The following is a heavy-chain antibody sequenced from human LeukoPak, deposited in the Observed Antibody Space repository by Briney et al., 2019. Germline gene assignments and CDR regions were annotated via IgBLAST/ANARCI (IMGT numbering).Heavy chain of an antibody. CDR2: ITSSSSYI. CDR1: GFTFSSYN. CDR3: ARDIHSVAFDI. Sequence: GGSLRLSCAASGFTFSSYNMNWVRQAPGKGPEWVSSITSSSSYIYYADSVKGRFTISRDNAKRSVYLQMNSLGVEDTAVYYCARDIHSVAFDIWGQGTMVTVSS. J-gene: IGHJ3*02. V-gene: IGHV3-21*01.